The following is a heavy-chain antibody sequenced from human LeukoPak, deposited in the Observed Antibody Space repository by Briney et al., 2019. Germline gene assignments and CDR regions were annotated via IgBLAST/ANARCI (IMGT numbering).Heavy chain of an antibody. CDR1: GGSFSGYY. J-gene: IGHJ6*02. D-gene: IGHD5-18*01. CDR3: ARGRRDTAQLFYYYGMDV. CDR2: IKHSGST. Sequence: SETLSLTCAVYGGSFSGYYWNWIRQSPGKGLEWIGEIKHSGSTTYNTSLKSRVTISVNTSKTQFSLRLSSVTAADTAVYYCARGRRDTAQLFYYYGMDVWGQGTTVTVSS. V-gene: IGHV4-34*01.